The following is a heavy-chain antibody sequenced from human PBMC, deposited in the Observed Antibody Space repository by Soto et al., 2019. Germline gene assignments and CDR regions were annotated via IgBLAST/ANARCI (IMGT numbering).Heavy chain of an antibody. D-gene: IGHD4-17*01. CDR3: AKRPTTTGAVDYYYGMDV. CDR2: ISGSGGST. J-gene: IGHJ6*02. V-gene: IGHV3-23*01. Sequence: GGPLRLSCTDSGFIFSSDAMSWVRQAPGKGLAWVSAISGSGGSTYYADSVKGRFTISRDNSKNTLYLQMNSLRAEDTAVYYCAKRPTTTGAVDYYYGMDVWGQGTTVTVSS. CDR1: GFIFSSDA.